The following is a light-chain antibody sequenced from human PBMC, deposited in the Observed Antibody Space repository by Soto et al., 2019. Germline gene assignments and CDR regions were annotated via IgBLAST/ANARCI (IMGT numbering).Light chain of an antibody. CDR3: QQYNSYSKT. CDR1: QSISNW. V-gene: IGKV1-5*01. Sequence: IQMTQSPSTLSGSVGDRVTITCRASQSISNWLAWYQQKPGKAPKLLIYDASSLESGVPSRFSGSGSGTEFTLTISSLQPDDFATYYCQQYNSYSKTFGQGTKVDIK. J-gene: IGKJ1*01. CDR2: DAS.